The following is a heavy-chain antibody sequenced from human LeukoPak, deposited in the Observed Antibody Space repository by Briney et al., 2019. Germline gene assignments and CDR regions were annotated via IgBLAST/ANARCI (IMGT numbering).Heavy chain of an antibody. CDR1: GYTFTGYY. Sequence: ASVTVSCKASGYTFTGYYMHWVRQAPGQGLEWMGWINPNSGGTNYAQKFQGRVTMTRDTSISTAYMELSRLRSDDTAVYYCARKLLNGDWFDPWGQGTLVTVSS. V-gene: IGHV1-2*02. CDR3: ARKLLNGDWFDP. J-gene: IGHJ5*02. D-gene: IGHD2-15*01. CDR2: INPNSGGT.